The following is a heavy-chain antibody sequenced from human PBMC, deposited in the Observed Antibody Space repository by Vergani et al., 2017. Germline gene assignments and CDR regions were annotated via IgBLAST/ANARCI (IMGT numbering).Heavy chain of an antibody. J-gene: IGHJ3*02. V-gene: IGHV3-21*01. CDR1: GFTLSDHV. Sequence: EVQLVESGGGLVQPGGSLRLSCAASGFTLSDHVMDWVRQGPGKGLEWVSSISSSSSYIYYADSVKGRFTISRDNAKNSLYLQMNSLRAEDTAVYYCARDRVSWDDAFDIWGQGTMVTVSS. CDR3: ARDRVSWDDAFDI. D-gene: IGHD1-26*01. CDR2: ISSSSSYI.